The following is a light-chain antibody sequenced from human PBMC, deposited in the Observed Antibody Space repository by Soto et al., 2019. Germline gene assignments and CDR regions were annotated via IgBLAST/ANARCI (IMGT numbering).Light chain of an antibody. J-gene: IGLJ2*01. CDR3: QVWDSSSDHSVV. CDR2: DDS. V-gene: IGLV3-21*02. Sequence: SYELTQPPSVSVAPGQTARITCGGNNIGNKNVHWYQQKPGQAPVLVVYDDSDRPSGIPERFSGSNSGNTATLTISGVEAGDEADYYCQVWDSSSDHSVVFGGGTKLTVL. CDR1: NIGNKN.